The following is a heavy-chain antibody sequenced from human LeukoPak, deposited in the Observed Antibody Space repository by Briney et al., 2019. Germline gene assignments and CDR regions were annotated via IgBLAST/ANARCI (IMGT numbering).Heavy chain of an antibody. J-gene: IGHJ4*02. Sequence: AGGSLRLSCVVSGFTVSSNYMSWVRQAPGKGLEWVSSISSSSSDIYYADSVKGRFTISRDNAKKSLSLQMNSLRAEDTAVYYCARAILYPYYFDYWGQGTLVTVSS. CDR3: ARAILYPYYFDY. V-gene: IGHV3-21*01. CDR2: ISSSSSDI. D-gene: IGHD2-8*01. CDR1: GFTVSSNY.